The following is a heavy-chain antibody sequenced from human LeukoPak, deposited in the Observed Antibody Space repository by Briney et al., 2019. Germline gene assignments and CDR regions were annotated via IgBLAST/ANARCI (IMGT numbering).Heavy chain of an antibody. V-gene: IGHV4-61*02. J-gene: IGHJ4*02. Sequence: PSETLSLTCTVSGGSISSGSYYWSWIRQPAGKGLEWIGRIYTSGSTDYNPSLKSRVTISVDTSKNQFSLKLSSVTAADTAVYYCARQHTIFGVVGWGQGTLVTVSS. CDR1: GGSISSGSYY. CDR2: IYTSGST. CDR3: ARQHTIFGVVG. D-gene: IGHD3-3*01.